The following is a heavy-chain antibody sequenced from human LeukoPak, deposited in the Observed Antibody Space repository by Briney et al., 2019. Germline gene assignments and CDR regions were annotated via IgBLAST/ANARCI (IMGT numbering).Heavy chain of an antibody. CDR1: GPSFSGYY. J-gene: IGHJ5*02. V-gene: IGHV4-34*01. Sequence: PPQTLSLTCPVYGPSFSGYYWGWIRQPPGKGLGWIGEINHSESTNYNPSLKSRVTISVDTSKNQFSLKLSSVTAADTAVYYCARDTLSWFDPWGQGTLVTVSS. D-gene: IGHD2-2*02. CDR2: INHSEST. CDR3: ARDTLSWFDP.